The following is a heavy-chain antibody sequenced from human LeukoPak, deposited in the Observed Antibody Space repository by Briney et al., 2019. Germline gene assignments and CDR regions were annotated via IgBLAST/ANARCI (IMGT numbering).Heavy chain of an antibody. CDR2: IYPADSDT. V-gene: IGHV5-51*01. CDR1: EYTFDIYW. CDR3: ARRGEGGTYQSLDY. D-gene: IGHD1-26*01. Sequence: KCGESLKISCKGSEYTFDIYWIGWVRQIPGKGLEWMGIIYPADSDTRYSPSFQGQVTISVDKSINTAYLQWSSLKASDTAMYYCARRGEGGTYQSLDYWGQGTLVTVSS. J-gene: IGHJ4*02.